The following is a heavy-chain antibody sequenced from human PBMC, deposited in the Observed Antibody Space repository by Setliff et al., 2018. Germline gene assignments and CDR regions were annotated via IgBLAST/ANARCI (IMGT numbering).Heavy chain of an antibody. CDR1: GGTFSDYY. CDR2: INHSGTT. V-gene: IGHV4-34*01. D-gene: IGHD1-1*01. CDR3: ARTGTYRYFDY. Sequence: SETLSLTCTAYGGTFSDYYWTWIRQPPGKGLEWIGEINHSGTTNYNPSLKSRVTVSVDTSKNQFSLTMSSVTAADTAVYYCARTGTYRYFDYWGQGTRVTVSS. J-gene: IGHJ4*02.